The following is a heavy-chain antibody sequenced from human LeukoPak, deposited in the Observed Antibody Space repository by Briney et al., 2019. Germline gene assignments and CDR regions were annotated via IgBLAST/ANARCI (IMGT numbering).Heavy chain of an antibody. V-gene: IGHV1-8*02. CDR3: AKRLDSSSWYGAFHI. D-gene: IGHD6-13*01. CDR1: GYTFTSYD. CDR2: MNPNSGNT. Sequence: VASVKVSCKASGYTFTSYDINWVRQATGQGLKWMGWMNPNSGNTGYAQTFQGRVTMTRNTSISTAYMELSSLRSEDTAVYYCAKRLDSSSWYGAFHIWGQGTMVTLSS. J-gene: IGHJ3*02.